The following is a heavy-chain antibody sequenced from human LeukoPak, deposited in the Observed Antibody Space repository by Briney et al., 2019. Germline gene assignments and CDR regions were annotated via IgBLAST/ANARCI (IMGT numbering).Heavy chain of an antibody. J-gene: IGHJ1*01. Sequence: GGSLRLSCGVSGFTFSSYEMHWVRQAPGKGLEWISSISSGGRSILYADSVKGRFTISRHNGDNSLFLQMNSLRAEDTALYYCARPYCTDGSCYQFFQHWGQGTLVTVSS. V-gene: IGHV3-48*03. CDR1: GFTFSSYE. CDR3: ARPYCTDGSCYQFFQH. CDR2: ISSGGRSI. D-gene: IGHD2-15*01.